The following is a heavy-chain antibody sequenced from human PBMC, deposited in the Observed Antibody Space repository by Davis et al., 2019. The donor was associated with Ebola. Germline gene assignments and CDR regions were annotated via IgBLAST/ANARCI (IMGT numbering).Heavy chain of an antibody. V-gene: IGHV3-30-3*01. CDR2: ISYDGSNK. Sequence: PGGSLRLSCAASGFTFSSSAMHWVRQAPGKGLEGVAVISYDGSNKYSADSVKGRFTISRDNSKNTLYLQMNSLRAEDTAVYYCARDDSSSSGLWLDPWGQGTLVTVSS. CDR3: ARDDSSSSGLWLDP. D-gene: IGHD6-13*01. J-gene: IGHJ5*02. CDR1: GFTFSSSA.